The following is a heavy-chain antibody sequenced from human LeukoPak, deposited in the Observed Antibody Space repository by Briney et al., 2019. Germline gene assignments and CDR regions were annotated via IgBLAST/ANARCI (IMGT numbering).Heavy chain of an antibody. D-gene: IGHD6-6*01. Sequence: GESLKISCKGSGYSFTSYWIGWVRQMPGKGLEWMGIIYPGDSETRYSPPFQGQVTISADKSISTAYLQWSSLKASDTAMYYCARRGSSSSSVPIYYMDVWGKGTTVTVSS. V-gene: IGHV5-51*01. J-gene: IGHJ6*03. CDR1: GYSFTSYW. CDR2: IYPGDSET. CDR3: ARRGSSSSSVPIYYMDV.